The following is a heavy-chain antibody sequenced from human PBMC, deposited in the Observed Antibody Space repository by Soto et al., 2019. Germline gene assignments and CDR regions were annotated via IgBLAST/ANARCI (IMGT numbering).Heavy chain of an antibody. D-gene: IGHD3-22*01. CDR3: AGGRIVVVGSRAYYGMDV. CDR1: GGTPSNSA. V-gene: IGHV1-69*01. Sequence: QVHLLLPSGAEVKKPGSSVKVSCKASGGTPSNSAISWVRQAPGQGLEWMGGIIPVFGLVKYAQNFHGRVTIPADESTNPAYVELSSVRPEDTALYYCAGGRIVVVGSRAYYGMDVWGQGTTVTVSS. CDR2: IIPVFGLV. J-gene: IGHJ6*02.